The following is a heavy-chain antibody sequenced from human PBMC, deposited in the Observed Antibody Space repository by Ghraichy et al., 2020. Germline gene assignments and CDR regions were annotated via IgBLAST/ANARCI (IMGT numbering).Heavy chain of an antibody. J-gene: IGHJ6*02. CDR1: GFTFSNYN. D-gene: IGHD5-24*01. CDR2: ISSSGSAV. V-gene: IGHV3-48*01. CDR3: VRKVRGRDGNNQAGLPGMDV. Sequence: GGSLRLSCAASGFTFSNYNMNWVRQAPGKGLEWVSHISSSGSAVYYTDSVKGRFTISRDNAKNSLYLQMNSLRAEDTAVYYCVRKVRGRDGNNQAGLPGMDVWGQGTTVTVSS.